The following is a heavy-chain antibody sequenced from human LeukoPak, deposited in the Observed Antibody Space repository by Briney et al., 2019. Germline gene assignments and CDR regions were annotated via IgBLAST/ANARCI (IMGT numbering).Heavy chain of an antibody. J-gene: IGHJ4*02. CDR3: ARVAGYMTEDFFDY. V-gene: IGHV4-59*01. CDR2: IYYSGST. CDR1: GGSISSYY. D-gene: IGHD6-13*01. Sequence: SETLSLTCTVSGGSISSYYWSWIRQPPGKGLEWIGYIYYSGSTDYNPSLKSRVTISVDTSRNQFSLRLSSVTAADTAVYYCARVAGYMTEDFFDYWGQGTLVTVSS.